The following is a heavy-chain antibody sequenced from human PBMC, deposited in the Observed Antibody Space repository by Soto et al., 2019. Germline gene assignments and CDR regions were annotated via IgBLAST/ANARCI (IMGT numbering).Heavy chain of an antibody. V-gene: IGHV3-33*08. CDR1: GFTFRNHA. Sequence: QVQLVESGGGVVQPGRSLRLSCAASGFTFRNHAMHWVRQAPGKGLEWVGLIWYDGTSKYYADSVKGRFTISRDNSKNTLYLEMNSLRVEDTATYYCARDQGVVIIKDHWGQGTLVTVPS. D-gene: IGHD6-6*01. CDR2: IWYDGTSK. J-gene: IGHJ4*02. CDR3: ARDQGVVIIKDH.